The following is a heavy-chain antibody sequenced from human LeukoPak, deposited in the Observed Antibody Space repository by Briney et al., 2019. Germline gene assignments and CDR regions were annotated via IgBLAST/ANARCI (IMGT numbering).Heavy chain of an antibody. V-gene: IGHV3-53*01. CDR3: ARTGRDGYSYYFDY. D-gene: IGHD5-24*01. J-gene: IGHJ4*02. CDR1: GFTVSSNY. CDR2: IYSGGST. Sequence: GGSLRLSCAASGFTVSSNYMSWVRQAPGKGLEWVSVIYSGGSTYYADSVKGRFTIYRDNSKNTLYLQMNSLRAEDTAVYYCARTGRDGYSYYFDYWGQGTLVTVSS.